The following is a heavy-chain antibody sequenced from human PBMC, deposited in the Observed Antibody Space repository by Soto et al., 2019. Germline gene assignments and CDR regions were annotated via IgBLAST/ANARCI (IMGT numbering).Heavy chain of an antibody. CDR1: RYSFYTYA. D-gene: IGHD3-3*02. Sequence: GGSLRLYCAACRYSFYTYAMTWVRQAPGKGLDWVSAVSASGERTYYADSVRGRFIISRDNSKNMLFLEMNGLRGEDSAVYYCARDRSPRNTIFGVVSGGWGQGTLVTVSS. CDR3: ARDRSPRNTIFGVVSGG. V-gene: IGHV3-23*01. J-gene: IGHJ4*02. CDR2: VSASGERT.